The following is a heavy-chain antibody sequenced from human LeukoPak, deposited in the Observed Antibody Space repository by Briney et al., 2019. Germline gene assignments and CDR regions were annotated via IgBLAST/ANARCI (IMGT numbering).Heavy chain of an antibody. V-gene: IGHV3-23*01. D-gene: IGHD3-10*02. J-gene: IGHJ6*01. CDR2: ISGSGGST. CDR1: GFTFSSYA. Sequence: PGGSLRLSCAASGFTFSSYAMSWVRQARGKGLEWVLGISGSGGSTYYADSVKGRFTISGDNSKNTLYMQMNSLRAEDTAVYYCAGLGITMIGGVWGKESTVTISS. CDR3: AGLGITMIGGV.